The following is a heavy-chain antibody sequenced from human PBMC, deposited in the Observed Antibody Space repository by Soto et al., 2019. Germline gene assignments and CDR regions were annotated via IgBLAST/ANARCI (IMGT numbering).Heavy chain of an antibody. Sequence: AASVKVSCKASGYTFTSYGISWVRQAPGQGLEWMGWISAYNGNTNYAQKLQGRVTMTTDTSTSTAYMELRSLRSDDTAVYYCARDAAWAGDSSGYFASNAFDIWGQGTMVTVSS. CDR2: ISAYNGNT. D-gene: IGHD3-22*01. J-gene: IGHJ3*02. CDR1: GYTFTSYG. V-gene: IGHV1-18*04. CDR3: ARDAAWAGDSSGYFASNAFDI.